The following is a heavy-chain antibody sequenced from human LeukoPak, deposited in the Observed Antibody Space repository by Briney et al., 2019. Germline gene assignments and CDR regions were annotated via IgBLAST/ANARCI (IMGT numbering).Heavy chain of an antibody. V-gene: IGHV1-69*13. CDR1: GGTFSSYA. CDR2: IIPIFGTA. Sequence: ASVKVSCKASGGTFSSYAISWVRQAPGQGLEWMGGIIPIFGTANYAQKFQGRVTITADESTSTAYMELSSLRSEDTAVYYCATYCSSTSCYTKWFDPWGQGTLVTVSS. J-gene: IGHJ5*02. CDR3: ATYCSSTSCYTKWFDP. D-gene: IGHD2-2*02.